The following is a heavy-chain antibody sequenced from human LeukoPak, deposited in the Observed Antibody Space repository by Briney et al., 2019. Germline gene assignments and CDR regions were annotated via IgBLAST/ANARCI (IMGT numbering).Heavy chain of an antibody. J-gene: IGHJ4*02. CDR3: AKDREGWSSSWYVDY. V-gene: IGHV3-23*01. Sequence: TRGSLRLSCAASGFTFSSYAMSWVRQAPGKGLEWVSAISGSGGSTYYADSVKGRFTISRDNSKNTLYLQMNSLRAEDTAVYYCAKDREGWSSSWYVDYWGQGTLVTVSS. CDR2: ISGSGGST. CDR1: GFTFSSYA. D-gene: IGHD6-13*01.